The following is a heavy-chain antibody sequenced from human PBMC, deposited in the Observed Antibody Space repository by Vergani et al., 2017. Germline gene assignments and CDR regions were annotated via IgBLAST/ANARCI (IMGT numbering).Heavy chain of an antibody. D-gene: IGHD3-22*01. J-gene: IGHJ4*02. CDR3: AIVTDYYCGSGYYLDY. V-gene: IGHV1-24*01. CDR1: GYSLTELT. CDR2: FDPEHGEV. Sequence: QVQLVQSGSEVRKPGASVKVSCQVSGYSLTELTIHWVRQAPGKGLEWMGGFDPEHGEVTFAHHIQGRVTMTEDRSTDTAYMELSSLRPDDTALYYCAIVTDYYCGSGYYLDYWGQGTLVTVSS.